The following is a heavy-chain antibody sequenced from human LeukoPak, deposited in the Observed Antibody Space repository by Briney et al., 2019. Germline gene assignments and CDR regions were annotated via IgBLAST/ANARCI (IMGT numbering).Heavy chain of an antibody. CDR2: ISSGGSKI. J-gene: IGHJ4*02. CDR1: GFTFSSNE. V-gene: IGHV3-48*03. CDR3: ARDGVQGAPRGGYFDY. D-gene: IGHD3-10*01. Sequence: GGSLRLSCAASGFTFSSNEMNWVRQAPGKGLEWLSYISSGGSKIYYADSVKGRFTISRDNAKNSLYPQLNSLRAEDTAVYYCARDGVQGAPRGGYFDYWGQGILVTVSS.